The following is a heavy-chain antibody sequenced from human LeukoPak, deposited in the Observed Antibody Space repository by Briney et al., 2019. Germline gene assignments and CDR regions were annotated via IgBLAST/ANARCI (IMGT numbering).Heavy chain of an antibody. CDR3: ASFPFSGSYSAAFDI. D-gene: IGHD1-26*01. CDR2: IYHSGNT. V-gene: IGHV4-38-2*02. CDR1: DYSISSGYY. J-gene: IGHJ3*02. Sequence: SETLSLTCTVSDYSISSGYYWGWIRQPPGKGLEWIGNIYHSGNTYYNPSLKSRVTISVDTSKNQFSLKLSSVTAGDTAVYYCASFPFSGSYSAAFDIWGQGTMVTVSS.